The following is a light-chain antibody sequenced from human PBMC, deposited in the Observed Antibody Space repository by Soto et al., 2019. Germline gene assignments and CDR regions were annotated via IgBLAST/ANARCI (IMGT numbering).Light chain of an antibody. CDR3: QQYGRSPWT. J-gene: IGKJ1*01. CDR2: GAS. V-gene: IGKV3-20*01. Sequence: EIALRQSPGTVSLPQGEGATLSCRASESVASSYLAWYQQIPGQAPRLLIYGASSRATGIPDRFSGSGSGTDFTLTITRLQPEDFAVYYCQQYGRSPWTSGQGTKVDIK. CDR1: ESVASSY.